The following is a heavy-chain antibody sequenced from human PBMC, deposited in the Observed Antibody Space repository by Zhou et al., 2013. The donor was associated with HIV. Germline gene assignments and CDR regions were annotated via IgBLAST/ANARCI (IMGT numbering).Heavy chain of an antibody. CDR1: GGTFSSYA. CDR3: ARERGYSSSTSRTGYFDL. Sequence: QVQLVQSGAEVKKPGSSVKVSCKASGGTFSSYAISWVRQAPGQGLEWMGGIIPIFGTANYAQKFQGRVTITTDESTSTAYMELSSLRSEDTAVYYCARERGYSSSTSRTGYFDLWGRGTLVTVSS. J-gene: IGHJ2*01. CDR2: IIPIFGTA. V-gene: IGHV1-69*05. D-gene: IGHD6-13*01.